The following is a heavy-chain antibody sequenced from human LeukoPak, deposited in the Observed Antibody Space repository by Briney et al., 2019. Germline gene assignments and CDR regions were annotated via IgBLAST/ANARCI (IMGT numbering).Heavy chain of an antibody. CDR1: GFTFSSYG. D-gene: IGHD1-1*01. CDR2: ISYDGSNK. CDR3: AKDLERTLDY. Sequence: PGRSLRLSSAASGFTFSSYGMHWVRQAPGKGLEWVAVISYDGSNKYYADSVKGRFTISRDNSKNTLYLQMNSLRAEDTAVYYCAKDLERTLDYWGQGTLVTVSS. V-gene: IGHV3-30*18. J-gene: IGHJ4*02.